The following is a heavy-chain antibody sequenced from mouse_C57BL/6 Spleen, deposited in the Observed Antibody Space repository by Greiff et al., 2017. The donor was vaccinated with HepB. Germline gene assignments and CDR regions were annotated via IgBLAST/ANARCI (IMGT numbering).Heavy chain of an antibody. Sequence: EVQLQQSGAELVRPGASVKLSCTASGFNIKDDYMHWVKQRPEQGLEWIGWIDPENGDTEYASKFQGKATITADTSSNTAYLQLSSLTSEDTAVYYCTTSPYEYCDVWGTGTTVTVSS. J-gene: IGHJ1*03. V-gene: IGHV14-4*01. CDR3: TTSPYEYCDV. D-gene: IGHD2-14*01. CDR2: IDPENGDT. CDR1: GFNIKDDY.